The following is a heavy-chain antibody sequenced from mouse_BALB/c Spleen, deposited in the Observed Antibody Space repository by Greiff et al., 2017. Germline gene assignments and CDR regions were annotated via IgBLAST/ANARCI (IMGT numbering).Heavy chain of an antibody. CDR2: INPYNGDT. Sequence: VQLKESGPELVKPGASVKISCKASGYSFTGYFMNWVMQSHGKSLEWIGRINPYNGDTFYNQKFKGKATLTVDKSSSTAHMELRSLASEDSAVYYCAYDGYFRGFAYWGQGTLVTVSA. V-gene: IGHV1-20*02. D-gene: IGHD2-3*01. J-gene: IGHJ3*01. CDR1: GYSFTGYF. CDR3: AYDGYFRGFAY.